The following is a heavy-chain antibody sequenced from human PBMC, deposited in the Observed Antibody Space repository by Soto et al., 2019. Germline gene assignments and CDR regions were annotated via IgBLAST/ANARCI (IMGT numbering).Heavy chain of an antibody. V-gene: IGHV3-30-3*01. J-gene: IGHJ4*02. CDR1: GFTFSSYA. CDR2: ISYDGSNK. Sequence: QVQLVESGGGVVQPGRSLRLSCAASGFTFSSYAMHWVRQAPGKGLEWVAVISYDGSNKYYADSVKARFTISRDNSKNTLYLQMNSLRAEDTAVYYCASASWGGNYYLGYYFDYWGQGTLVTVSS. CDR3: ASASWGGNYYLGYYFDY. D-gene: IGHD1-26*01.